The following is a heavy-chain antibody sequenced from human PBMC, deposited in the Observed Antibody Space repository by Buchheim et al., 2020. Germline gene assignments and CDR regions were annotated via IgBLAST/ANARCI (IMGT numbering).Heavy chain of an antibody. Sequence: QVHLVESGGGLVQPGDSLRLSCGASGFTFSNYGIHWLRKAPGKGLEWVAAIADDGGAKVYADSVKGRFTLSRDNSKNMVYLQMNSLRPEDAGLYFCAKEGRFTEWYYDYWGQGTL. CDR1: GFTFSNYG. CDR3: AKEGRFTEWYYDY. CDR2: IADDGGAK. J-gene: IGHJ4*02. V-gene: IGHV3-30*18. D-gene: IGHD3-3*01.